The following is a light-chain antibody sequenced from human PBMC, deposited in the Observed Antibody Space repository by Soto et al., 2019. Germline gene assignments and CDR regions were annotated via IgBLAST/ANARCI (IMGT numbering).Light chain of an antibody. Sequence: QSALTQPASVSGSPGQSITISCTGTSCDVGGYNYVSWYQQHPGKAPKLMIYDVSNRPSGVSNRFSGSKSGNTASLTISGLQAEDEAAYYCSSYTSSSTYVVFGGGTKLTVL. CDR3: SSYTSSSTYVV. J-gene: IGLJ2*01. V-gene: IGLV2-14*01. CDR2: DVS. CDR1: SCDVGGYNY.